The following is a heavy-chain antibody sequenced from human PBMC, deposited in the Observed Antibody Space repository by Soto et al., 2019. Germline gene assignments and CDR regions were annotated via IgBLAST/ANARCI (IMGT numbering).Heavy chain of an antibody. V-gene: IGHV3-53*01. Sequence: EVQLVESGGGLSQPGGSLRLSCAASGFTVSSNYMSWVRQAPGKGLEWVSVIYSGGSTYYADSVKGRFTISRDNSKNTLYLQMNSLRAEDTAVYYCARATLSPYYYYGMAVWGQGTTVTVSS. CDR3: ARATLSPYYYYGMAV. J-gene: IGHJ6*02. CDR2: IYSGGST. CDR1: GFTVSSNY.